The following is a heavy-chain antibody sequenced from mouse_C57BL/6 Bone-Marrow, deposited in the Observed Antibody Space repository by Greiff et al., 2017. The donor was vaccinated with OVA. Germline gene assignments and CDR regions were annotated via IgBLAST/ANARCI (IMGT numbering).Heavy chain of an antibody. CDR1: GFSLTSYA. CDR3: ARRRGSSYHYAMDY. V-gene: IGHV2-9-1*01. J-gene: IGHJ4*01. Sequence: VQLQQSGPGLVAPSQRLSITCTVSGFSLTSYAISWVRQPPGKGLEWLGVIWTGGGTNYNSALKSRLSISKDNSKSQVFLKMNRRQTDDTARYYGARRRGSSYHYAMDYWSQGTSVTVSS. D-gene: IGHD1-1*01. CDR2: IWTGGGT.